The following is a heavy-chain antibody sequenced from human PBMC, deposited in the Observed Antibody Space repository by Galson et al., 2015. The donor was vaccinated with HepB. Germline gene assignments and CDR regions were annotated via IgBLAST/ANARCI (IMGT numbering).Heavy chain of an antibody. D-gene: IGHD3-3*01. J-gene: IGHJ5*02. CDR1: GFTFSDYW. V-gene: IGHV3-74*01. CDR2: IKKDGSTT. CDR3: SRGALEGGGRISGP. Sequence: SLRLSCAASGFTFSDYWMHWVRQAPGKGLVWVSRIKKDGSTTWYADSVKGRFTISRDNARNTLYLQMNNLRAEDTAGYYCSRGALEGGGRISGPWGQGALVPVSS.